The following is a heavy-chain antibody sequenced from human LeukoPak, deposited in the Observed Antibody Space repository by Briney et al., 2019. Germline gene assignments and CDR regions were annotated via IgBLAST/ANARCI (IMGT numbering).Heavy chain of an antibody. V-gene: IGHV3-48*03. CDR3: ARDSSGWYRRWDY. CDR1: GFTFSSYE. J-gene: IGHJ4*02. Sequence: PGGSLRLSCAASGFTFSSYEMNWVRQAPGKGLEWVSYISTSGNTRYYADSVKGRFTISRDNAKNSLYLQMNSLRAEDTAVYYCARDSSGWYRRWDYWGQGTLVTVSS. CDR2: ISTSGNTR. D-gene: IGHD6-19*01.